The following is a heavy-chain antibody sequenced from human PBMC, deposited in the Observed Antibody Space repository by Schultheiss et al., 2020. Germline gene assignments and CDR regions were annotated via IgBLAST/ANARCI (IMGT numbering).Heavy chain of an antibody. Sequence: GGSLRLSCAASGFTFSSYGMHWVHQAPGKGLEWVGRIKSKTDGGTTDYAAPVKGRFTISRDDSKNTLYLQMNSLKTEDTAVYYCTTDPGNLGITIFGVVTHLAGPFDYWGQGTLVTVSS. J-gene: IGHJ4*02. CDR3: TTDPGNLGITIFGVVTHLAGPFDY. V-gene: IGHV3-15*07. CDR2: IKSKTDGGTT. CDR1: GFTFSSYG. D-gene: IGHD3-3*01.